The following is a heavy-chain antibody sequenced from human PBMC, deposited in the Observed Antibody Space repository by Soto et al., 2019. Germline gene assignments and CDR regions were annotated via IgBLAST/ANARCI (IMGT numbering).Heavy chain of an antibody. Sequence: SETLSLTCTVSGGSVSSGSYYWSWIRQPPGKGLEWIGYINNVYYSGSNNYNPSLTSRVSMSVDTSKNQFSLKLSSVTPADTAVYYCARGYCTGGSCYSIWFDPWRQGTLVTVSS. CDR2: INNVYYSGSN. V-gene: IGHV4-61*01. CDR3: ARGYCTGGSCYSIWFDP. CDR1: GGSVSSGSYY. J-gene: IGHJ5*02. D-gene: IGHD2-15*01.